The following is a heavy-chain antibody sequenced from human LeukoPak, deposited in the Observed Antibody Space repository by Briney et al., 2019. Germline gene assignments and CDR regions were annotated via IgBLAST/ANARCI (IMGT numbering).Heavy chain of an antibody. CDR1: GFTVSSNY. V-gene: IGHV3-53*05. D-gene: IGHD7-27*01. CDR3: AKFELGITFFDY. J-gene: IGHJ4*02. Sequence: PGGSLRLSCAASGFTVSSNYMSWVRQAPGKGLEWVSVIYSGGSTYYADSVKGRFTISRDNSKNTLYLQMNSLRAEDTAVYYCAKFELGITFFDYWGQGTLVTVSS. CDR2: IYSGGST.